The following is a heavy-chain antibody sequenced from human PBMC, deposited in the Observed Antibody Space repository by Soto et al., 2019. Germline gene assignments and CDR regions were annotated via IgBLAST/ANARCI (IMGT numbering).Heavy chain of an antibody. Sequence: GGSLRLSCAASGFTVSSNYMSWVRQAPGKGLEWVSVIYSGGSTYYADSVKGRFTISRDNSKNTLYLQMNSLRAEDTAVYYCARDKWEPYYYSGMDVWGQGTTVTVSS. D-gene: IGHD1-26*01. V-gene: IGHV3-53*01. CDR2: IYSGGST. CDR1: GFTVSSNY. J-gene: IGHJ6*02. CDR3: ARDKWEPYYYSGMDV.